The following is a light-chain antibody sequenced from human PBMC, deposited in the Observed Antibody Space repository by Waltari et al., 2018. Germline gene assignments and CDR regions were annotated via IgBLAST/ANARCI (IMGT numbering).Light chain of an antibody. CDR3: QSTDTIGTTVV. J-gene: IGLJ2*01. CDR2: KDT. CDR1: GLATEY. Sequence: SYGLTQPPSVSVSPGQTARINCPGDGLATEYGYWYQQKPGRAPVVVIFKDTERPPGIPERFSGSGSGTTVTLTITGVQAEDEADYYCQSTDTIGTTVVFGGGTRLIAL. V-gene: IGLV3-25*03.